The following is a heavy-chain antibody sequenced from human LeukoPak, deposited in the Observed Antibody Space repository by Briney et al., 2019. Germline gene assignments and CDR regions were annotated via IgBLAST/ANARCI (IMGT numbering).Heavy chain of an antibody. Sequence: ASVKVSCKASGYTFTGYYMHWVRQAPGQGLEWMGWINPNSGNTGYAQKFQGRVTMTRNTSISTAYMELSSLRSEDTAVYYCAKDAAANVDYPYYFDYWGQGALVTVSS. CDR2: INPNSGNT. D-gene: IGHD4-11*01. V-gene: IGHV1-8*02. CDR3: AKDAAANVDYPYYFDY. CDR1: GYTFTGYY. J-gene: IGHJ4*02.